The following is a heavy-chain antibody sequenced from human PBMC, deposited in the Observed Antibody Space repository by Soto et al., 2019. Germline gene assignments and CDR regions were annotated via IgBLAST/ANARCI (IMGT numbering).Heavy chain of an antibody. D-gene: IGHD3-9*01. CDR1: GFTFSSYA. Sequence: EVQLLESGGGLVQPGGSLRLSCAASGFTFSSYAMSWVRQAPGKGLEWVSAISGSGGSTYYADSVKGRFTISRDNSKNTLYLQMNSLRAEDTAVYYCAKTHFGQYDILTGSLGNDAFDIWGQGTMVTVSS. J-gene: IGHJ3*02. CDR3: AKTHFGQYDILTGSLGNDAFDI. CDR2: ISGSGGST. V-gene: IGHV3-23*01.